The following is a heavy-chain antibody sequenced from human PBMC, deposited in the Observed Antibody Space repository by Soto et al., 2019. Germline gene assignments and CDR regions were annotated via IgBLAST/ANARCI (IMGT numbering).Heavy chain of an antibody. V-gene: IGHV3-11*01. Sequence: GGSLRLSCAASGFTFSDYYMSWIRQAPGKGLEWVSYISSSGSTIYCADSVKGRFTISRDNAKNSLYLQMNSLRAEDTAVYYCATSTRYSSSSRYWGQGTLVTVSS. J-gene: IGHJ4*02. CDR3: ATSTRYSSSSRY. D-gene: IGHD6-6*01. CDR2: ISSSGSTI. CDR1: GFTFSDYY.